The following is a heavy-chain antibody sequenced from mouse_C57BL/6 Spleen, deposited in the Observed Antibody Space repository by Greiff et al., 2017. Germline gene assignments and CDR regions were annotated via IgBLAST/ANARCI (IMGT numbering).Heavy chain of an antibody. V-gene: IGHV7-3*01. CDR1: GFTFTDYY. CDR2: ISNKANGYTT. J-gene: IGHJ4*01. D-gene: IGHD2-5*01. Sequence: EVQGVESGGGLVQPGGSLSLSCAASGFTFTDYYMSWFRQPPGKALEWLGFISNKANGYTTEYSASVKGRFTISRDNSQSILYLQMNALRAEDSATYYCARSFSNYDYAMDYWGQGTSVTVSS. CDR3: ARSFSNYDYAMDY.